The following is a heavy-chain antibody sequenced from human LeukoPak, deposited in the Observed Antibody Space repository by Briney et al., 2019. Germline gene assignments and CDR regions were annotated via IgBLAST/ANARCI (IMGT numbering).Heavy chain of an antibody. D-gene: IGHD4-17*01. CDR2: INPNSGGT. V-gene: IGHV1-2*02. CDR1: GYTFTGYY. Sequence: GASVKVSCKASGYTFTGYYMHWVRQAPRQGLEWMGWINPNSGGTNYAQKFQGRVTMTRDTSISTAYMELSRLRSDDTAVYYCAREYYGSPAYYFDYWGQGTLVTVSS. CDR3: AREYYGSPAYYFDY. J-gene: IGHJ4*02.